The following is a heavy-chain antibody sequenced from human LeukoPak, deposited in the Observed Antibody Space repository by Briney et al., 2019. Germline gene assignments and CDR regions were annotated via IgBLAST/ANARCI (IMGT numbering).Heavy chain of an antibody. CDR1: GFTFSSYG. J-gene: IGHJ4*02. D-gene: IGHD1-7*01. CDR2: IRYDGSNK. V-gene: IGHV3-30*02. Sequence: GRSLRLSCAASGFTFSSYGMHWVRQAPGKGLEWVAFIRYDGSNKYYADSVKGRFTMSRDNSKNTLYLQMNSLRAEDTAVYYCAKDRNYLGDYWGQGTLVTVSS. CDR3: AKDRNYLGDY.